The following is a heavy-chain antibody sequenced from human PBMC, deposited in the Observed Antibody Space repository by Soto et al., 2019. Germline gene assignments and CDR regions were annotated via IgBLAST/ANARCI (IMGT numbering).Heavy chain of an antibody. Sequence: TSETLSLTCTVSGGSISSGGYYWSWIRQHPGKGLEWIGYIYYSGSTYYNPSLKSRVTISVDTSKNQFSLKLSSVTAADTAVYYCARHLTIFGVVITPFDYWGQGTLVTVSS. D-gene: IGHD3-3*01. CDR1: GGSISSGGYY. J-gene: IGHJ4*02. CDR2: IYYSGST. V-gene: IGHV4-31*03. CDR3: ARHLTIFGVVITPFDY.